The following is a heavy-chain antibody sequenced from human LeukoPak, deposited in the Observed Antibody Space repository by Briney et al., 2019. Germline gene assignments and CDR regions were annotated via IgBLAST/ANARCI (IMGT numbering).Heavy chain of an antibody. V-gene: IGHV3-21*01. J-gene: IGHJ4*02. CDR1: GFTFSSYS. CDR3: TVGSGYDWSIGSFDY. Sequence: PGGSLRLSCAASGFTFSSYSMNWVRQAPVKELEWVSSISSSSSYIYYADSVKGRFTISRDNAKNSLYLQMNSLRAEDTAVYYCTVGSGYDWSIGSFDYWGQGTLVTVSS. D-gene: IGHD5-12*01. CDR2: ISSSSSYI.